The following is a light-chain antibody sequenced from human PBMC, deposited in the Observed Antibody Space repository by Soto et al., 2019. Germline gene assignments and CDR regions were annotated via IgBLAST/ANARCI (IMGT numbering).Light chain of an antibody. Sequence: EIVLTQSPGTLSLSPGERATLSCRASQSVTSSFLAWLQQKPGQAPRLLIYDTSKGATGIPDRFSGSGSGTDFTLPISRLEPEDFAVYCCQQYGRSPITFGQGTRLEIK. CDR3: QQYGRSPIT. CDR2: DTS. CDR1: QSVTSSF. J-gene: IGKJ5*01. V-gene: IGKV3-20*01.